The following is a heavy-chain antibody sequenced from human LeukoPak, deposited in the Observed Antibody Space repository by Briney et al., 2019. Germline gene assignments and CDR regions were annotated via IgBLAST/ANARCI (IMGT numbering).Heavy chain of an antibody. V-gene: IGHV3-15*01. J-gene: IGHJ4*02. Sequence: KPGGSLRLSCAASGFTFSSYAMSWVRQAPGKGLEWVGRIKSKTDGGTTDYAAPVKGRFTISRDDSKNTLYLQMNSLKTEDTAVYSCTTDEGGSCDYWGQGTLVTVSS. CDR3: TTDEGGSCDY. CDR2: IKSKTDGGTT. D-gene: IGHD2-15*01. CDR1: GFTFSSYA.